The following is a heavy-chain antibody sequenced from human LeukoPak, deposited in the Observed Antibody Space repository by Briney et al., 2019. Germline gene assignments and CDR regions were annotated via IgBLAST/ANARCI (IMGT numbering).Heavy chain of an antibody. CDR3: ARDGRDSSSWNWFDP. CDR2: INPSGGST. D-gene: IGHD6-13*01. V-gene: IGHV1-46*01. Sequence: GASVKVSCKASGYTFTSYYMHWVRQAPGQGLEWMGIINPSGGSTSYAQKFQGRVTMTRDTSTSTVYMELSSRRSEDTAVYYCARDGRDSSSWNWFDPWGQGTLVTVSS. J-gene: IGHJ5*02. CDR1: GYTFTSYY.